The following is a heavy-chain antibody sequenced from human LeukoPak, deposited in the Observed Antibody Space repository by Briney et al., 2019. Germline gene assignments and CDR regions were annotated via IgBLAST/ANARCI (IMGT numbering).Heavy chain of an antibody. D-gene: IGHD3-10*01. V-gene: IGHV3-20*04. J-gene: IGHJ4*02. Sequence: GGSLRLSCAASGFTFHDYGMNWVRQAPGKGLECVSDMNWNGDSKGYADSVKGRLPIPRDNAKNSLYLEMNSLRAEDTALYYCARVGVDGSGSYYNGGLDYWGQGTLVTVSS. CDR1: GFTFHDYG. CDR2: MNWNGDSK. CDR3: ARVGVDGSGSYYNGGLDY.